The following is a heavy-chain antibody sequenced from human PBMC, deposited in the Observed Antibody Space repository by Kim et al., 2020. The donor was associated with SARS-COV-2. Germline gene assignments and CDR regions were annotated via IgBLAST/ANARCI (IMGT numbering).Heavy chain of an antibody. J-gene: IGHJ4*02. CDR2: I. Sequence: IYYADAGKDRFTISRDNAKNSLYLQMNSLRAEDTAVYYCAREQRITMIVVVTEIDYWGQGTLVTVSS. D-gene: IGHD3-22*01. CDR3: AREQRITMIVVVTEIDY. V-gene: IGHV3-11*01.